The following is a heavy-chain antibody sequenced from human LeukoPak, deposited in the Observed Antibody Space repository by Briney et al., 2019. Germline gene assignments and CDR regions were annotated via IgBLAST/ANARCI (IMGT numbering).Heavy chain of an antibody. CDR3: AKLPGSVRDQVDY. CDR1: GFTFSSYG. V-gene: IGHV3-30*02. Sequence: GGSLRLSCAASGFTFSSYGMHWVRQAPGKGLEWVAFIRYDGSNKYYADSVKGRFTISRDNSKNTLYLQMNSLRAEDTAVYHCAKLPGSVRDQVDYWGQGTLVAVSS. D-gene: IGHD7-27*01. J-gene: IGHJ4*02. CDR2: IRYDGSNK.